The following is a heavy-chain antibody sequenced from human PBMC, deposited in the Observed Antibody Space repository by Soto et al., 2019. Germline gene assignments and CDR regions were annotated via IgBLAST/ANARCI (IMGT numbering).Heavy chain of an antibody. CDR1: GDSVSSNSAA. CDR2: AYYRSQWYY. V-gene: IGHV6-1*01. J-gene: IGHJ6*02. D-gene: IGHD2-21*02. Sequence: QVQLQQSGPGLVKPSQTLSLTCAISGDSVSSNSAAWNWIRQSPSRGLEWLGRAYYRSQWYYDSAVSVNSRIAVIPDTSKNQYPLQLHSVTPDDTAVYYCTKQKGDSRTYNGLDVWGQGTTVTVSS. CDR3: TKQKGDSRTYNGLDV.